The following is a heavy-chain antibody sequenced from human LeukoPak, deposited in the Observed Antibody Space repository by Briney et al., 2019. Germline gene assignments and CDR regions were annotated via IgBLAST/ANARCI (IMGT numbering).Heavy chain of an antibody. V-gene: IGHV4-59*01. Sequence: PSETLSLTCTVSGGSISSYYWSWIRQPPGKGLEWIGYIYYSGTTDYNPSLKSRVTISVDTSNNQFSLKVSPVTAADTAVYYCARSSGTYRSFDYWGQGTLVTASS. CDR3: ARSSGTYRSFDY. D-gene: IGHD1-26*01. CDR2: IYYSGTT. CDR1: GGSISSYY. J-gene: IGHJ4*02.